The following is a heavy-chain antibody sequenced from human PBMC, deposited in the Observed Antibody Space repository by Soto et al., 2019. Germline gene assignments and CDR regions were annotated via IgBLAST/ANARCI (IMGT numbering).Heavy chain of an antibody. CDR1: GYTFTSYG. CDR3: ARGVSGWYLSFSGYFDY. J-gene: IGHJ4*02. V-gene: IGHV1-18*01. CDR2: ISAYNGNT. D-gene: IGHD6-19*01. Sequence: ASVTVSCQASGYTFTSYGISWVRQAPGQGLEWMGWISAYNGNTNYAQKLQGRVTMTTDTSTSTAYMELRSLRSDDTAVYYCARGVSGWYLSFSGYFDYWGQGTLVPVPS.